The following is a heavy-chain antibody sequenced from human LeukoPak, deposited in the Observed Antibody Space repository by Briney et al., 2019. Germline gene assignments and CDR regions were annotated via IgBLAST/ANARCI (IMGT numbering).Heavy chain of an antibody. J-gene: IGHJ4*02. CDR2: ISASGDGT. CDR3: AKAPVGYTYGPSPLDY. V-gene: IGHV3-23*01. Sequence: GSLKLSFSARGFPFSSYAMTWFRQAPGKGLEWVSRISASGDGTFTADSMKGRFTISRDSSENTLYLQMSSLRAEDTAVYYCAKAPVGYTYGPSPLDYWGQGILVTVSS. D-gene: IGHD5-18*01. CDR1: GFPFSSYA.